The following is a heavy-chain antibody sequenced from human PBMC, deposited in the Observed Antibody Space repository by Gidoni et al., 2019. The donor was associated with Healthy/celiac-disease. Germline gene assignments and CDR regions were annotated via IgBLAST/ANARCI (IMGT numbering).Heavy chain of an antibody. CDR3: ARDRGYDFWSGPYGMDV. CDR2: IYYSGST. CDR1: GGSISSGGYS. V-gene: IGHV4-30-4*07. D-gene: IGHD3-3*01. J-gene: IGHJ6*02. Sequence: QVQLQESGPGLVKPSQTLSLTCAVSGGSISSGGYSWSWIRQPPGKGLEWIGYIYYSGSTYYNPSLKSRVTISVDTSKNQFSLKLSSVTAADTAVYYCARDRGYDFWSGPYGMDVWGQGTTVTVSS.